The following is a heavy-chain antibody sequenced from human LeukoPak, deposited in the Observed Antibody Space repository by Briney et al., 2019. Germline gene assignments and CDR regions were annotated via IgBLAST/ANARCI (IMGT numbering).Heavy chain of an antibody. CDR1: GYSFTSYW. D-gene: IGHD2-15*01. J-gene: IGHJ4*02. CDR2: IDPSDSYT. V-gene: IGHV5-10-1*01. CDR3: AILGYCSGGSCQYYFDY. Sequence: PGESLKISCKGSGYSFTSYWISWVRQMPGKGLEWMGRIDPSDSYTNYSPSFQGHVTISADKSISTAYLQWSSLKASDTAMYYCAILGYCSGGSCQYYFDYWGQGTLATVSS.